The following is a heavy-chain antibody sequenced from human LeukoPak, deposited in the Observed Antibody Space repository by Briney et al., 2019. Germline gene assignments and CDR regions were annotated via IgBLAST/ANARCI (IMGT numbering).Heavy chain of an antibody. CDR2: INHSGST. CDR3: ARGGGYDSSGYDSVYYYYMDV. J-gene: IGHJ6*03. Sequence: PSETLSLTCAVYGGSFSGYYWSWIRQPPGKGLEWIGEINHSGSTNYNPSLKSRVTISVDTSKNQFSLKLSSVTAADTAVYYCARGGGYDSSGYDSVYYYYMDVWGKGTTVTVSS. CDR1: GGSFSGYY. V-gene: IGHV4-34*01. D-gene: IGHD3-22*01.